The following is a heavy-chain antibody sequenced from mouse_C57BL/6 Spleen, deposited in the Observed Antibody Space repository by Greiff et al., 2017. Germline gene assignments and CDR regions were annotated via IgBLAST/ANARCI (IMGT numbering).Heavy chain of an antibody. CDR2: ISDGGSYT. CDR1: GFTFSSYA. J-gene: IGHJ4*01. D-gene: IGHD2-4*01. CDR3: ARNYDYDEGGYYAMDY. V-gene: IGHV5-4*01. Sequence: EVQLQESGGGLVKPGGSLKLSCAASGFTFSSYAMSWVRQTPEKRLEWVATISDGGSYTYYPDNVKGRFTISRDNAKNNLYLQMSHLKSEDTAMYYGARNYDYDEGGYYAMDYWGQGTSVTVSS.